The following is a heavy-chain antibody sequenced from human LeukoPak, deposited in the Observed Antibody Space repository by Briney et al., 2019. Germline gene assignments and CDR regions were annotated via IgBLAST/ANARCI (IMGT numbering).Heavy chain of an antibody. CDR3: AKGRYCSSTSCQLPDY. CDR2: IYSGGST. D-gene: IGHD2-2*01. Sequence: GGSLRLSCAASGFTVSSNYMSWVRQAPGKGLEWVSVIYSGGSTYYADSVKGRFTISRDNSKNTLYLQMNSLRAEDTAVYYCAKGRYCSSTSCQLPDYWGQGTLVTVSS. CDR1: GFTVSSNY. V-gene: IGHV3-66*01. J-gene: IGHJ4*02.